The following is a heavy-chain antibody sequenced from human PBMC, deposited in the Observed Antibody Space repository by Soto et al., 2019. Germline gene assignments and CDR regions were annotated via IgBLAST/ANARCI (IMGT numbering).Heavy chain of an antibody. CDR1: GFTLGDYG. V-gene: IGHV3-49*04. D-gene: IGHD5-18*01. J-gene: IGHJ6*02. Sequence: PGGSLRLSCTGSGFTLGDYGMSWVRQAPGKGLEWVGFIRSKAYGGTTEYAASGKGRLTIARDDSKSIAYLQMNRLKNEDTAVYYCATSPAYSHGLGRGPLYYCGMDVWGQGTTVTVSS. CDR2: IRSKAYGGTT. CDR3: ATSPAYSHGLGRGPLYYCGMDV.